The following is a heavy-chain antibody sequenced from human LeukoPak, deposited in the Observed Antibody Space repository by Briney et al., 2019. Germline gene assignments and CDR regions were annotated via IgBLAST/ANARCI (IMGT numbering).Heavy chain of an antibody. CDR3: ARHIVVVPAATPNWFDP. V-gene: IGHV4-59*01. CDR1: GGSISSYY. CDR2: IYYSGST. D-gene: IGHD2-2*01. Sequence: SETLSLTCTVSGGSISSYYWSWIRQPPGKGLEWIGYIYYSGSTNYTPSLKSRVTISVDTSKNQFSLKLSSVTAADTAVYYCARHIVVVPAATPNWFDPWGQGTLVTVSS. J-gene: IGHJ5*02.